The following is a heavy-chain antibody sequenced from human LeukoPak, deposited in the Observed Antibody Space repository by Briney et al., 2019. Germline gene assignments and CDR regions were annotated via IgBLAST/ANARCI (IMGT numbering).Heavy chain of an antibody. CDR1: GGSISSDDYY. D-gene: IGHD5-18*01. CDR3: ARGRRGYSYGRPPLDY. J-gene: IGHJ4*02. Sequence: SETLSLTCTVSGGSISSDDYYWSWIRQPPGKGLEWIGEINHSGSTNYNPSLKSRVTISVDTSKNQFSLKLSSVTAADTAVYYCARGRRGYSYGRPPLDYWGQGTLVTVSS. V-gene: IGHV4-34*01. CDR2: INHSGST.